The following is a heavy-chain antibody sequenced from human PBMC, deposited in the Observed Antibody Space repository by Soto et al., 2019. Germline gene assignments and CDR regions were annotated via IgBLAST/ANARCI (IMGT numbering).Heavy chain of an antibody. CDR1: GGTFSSYA. Sequence: VASVKVSCKASGGTFSSYAISWVRQAPGQGLEWMGGIIPIFGTANYAQKFQGRVTITADESTSTAYMELSSLRSEDTAVYYCARSRAGYYDFLYGMDVWGQGTTVTVSS. J-gene: IGHJ6*02. CDR2: IIPIFGTA. D-gene: IGHD3-3*01. V-gene: IGHV1-69*13. CDR3: ARSRAGYYDFLYGMDV.